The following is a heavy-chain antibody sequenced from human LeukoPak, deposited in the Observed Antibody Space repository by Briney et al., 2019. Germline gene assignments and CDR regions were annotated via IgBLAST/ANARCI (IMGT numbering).Heavy chain of an antibody. V-gene: IGHV1-2*02. CDR2: INPNSGGT. D-gene: IGHD5-18*01. Sequence: ASVKVSCKASGYTFTGYYMHWVRQAPGQGLEWMGWINPNSGGTNYAQKFQGRVTMTRDTSISTAYMELSRLRSDDTAVYYCARAAYSYGAGLDYWGQGTLVTVSS. CDR1: GYTFTGYY. J-gene: IGHJ4*02. CDR3: ARAAYSYGAGLDY.